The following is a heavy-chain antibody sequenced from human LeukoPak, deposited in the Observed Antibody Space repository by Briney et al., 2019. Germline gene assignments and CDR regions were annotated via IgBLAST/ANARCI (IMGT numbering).Heavy chain of an antibody. V-gene: IGHV1-24*01. D-gene: IGHD3-9*01. CDR2: FDPEDGET. Sequence: ASVKVSCKVSGYTLTELSMHWVRQAPGKGLEWMGGFDPEDGETIYAQKFQGRVTMTEDTSTDTAYMELSSLRSEDTAVYYCAIESSLTGYSHLEDWGQGTLVTVSS. CDR1: GYTLTELS. J-gene: IGHJ4*02. CDR3: AIESSLTGYSHLED.